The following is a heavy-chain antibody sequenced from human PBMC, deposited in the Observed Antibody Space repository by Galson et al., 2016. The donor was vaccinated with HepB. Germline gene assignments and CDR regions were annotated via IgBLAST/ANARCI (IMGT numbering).Heavy chain of an antibody. CDR2: IDWDNEK. CDR3: ARMVAVAGRYYYGVDV. J-gene: IGHJ6*02. CDR1: GFSLRSSGMC. D-gene: IGHD6-19*01. Sequence: PALVKPTQTLTLTCTFSGFSLRSSGMCVSWIRQPPGKALEWLAHIDWDNEKDYSTSLKRRLTISKDTSKNQVVLKMTNMDPVDTATYYCARMVAVAGRYYYGVDVWGQGTTVTVSS. V-gene: IGHV2-70*01.